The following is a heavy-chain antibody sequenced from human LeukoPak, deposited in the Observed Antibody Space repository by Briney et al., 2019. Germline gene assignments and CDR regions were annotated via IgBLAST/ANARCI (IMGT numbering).Heavy chain of an antibody. V-gene: IGHV3-30*02. Sequence: PGGSLRLSWAAAGFTFSTYGMHWVRQAPGRGLDWVAFIWYDGTNKYYADSVKGRFIISRDNSKNTLYLQMNSLRLEDTAVYYCAKSYSYGYDYWGQGTLVTVSS. CDR1: GFTFSTYG. D-gene: IGHD5-18*01. J-gene: IGHJ4*02. CDR2: IWYDGTNK. CDR3: AKSYSYGYDY.